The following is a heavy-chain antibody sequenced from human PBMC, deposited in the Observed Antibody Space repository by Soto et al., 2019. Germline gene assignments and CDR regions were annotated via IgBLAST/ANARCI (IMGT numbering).Heavy chain of an antibody. D-gene: IGHD5-12*01. CDR3: ARDGYYFDS. V-gene: IGHV4-59*01. Sequence: PSETLSLTCTCSDCAISSYDGILLRQPPGKGLEWIGYIYYSGNTNYNPSLKSRVTISVDTSKNQFSLKLSSLTAADTAVYYCARDGYYFDSWGQGTLVTV. J-gene: IGHJ4*02. CDR2: IYYSGNT. CDR1: DCAISSYD.